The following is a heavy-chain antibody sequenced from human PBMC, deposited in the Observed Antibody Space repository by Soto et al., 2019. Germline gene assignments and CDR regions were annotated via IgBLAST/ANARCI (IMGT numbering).Heavy chain of an antibody. CDR1: GFTFSSYA. Sequence: GGSLRLSCAASGFTFSSYAMSWVRQAPGKGLEWVSAISGSGGSTYYADSVKGRFTISRDNSKNTLYLQMNSLRAEDTAVYYCARDDIAARDACDIWGQGTMVTVSS. D-gene: IGHD6-6*01. CDR2: ISGSGGST. V-gene: IGHV3-23*01. J-gene: IGHJ3*02. CDR3: ARDDIAARDACDI.